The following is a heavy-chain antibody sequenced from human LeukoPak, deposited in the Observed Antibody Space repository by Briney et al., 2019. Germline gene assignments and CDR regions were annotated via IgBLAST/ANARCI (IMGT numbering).Heavy chain of an antibody. J-gene: IGHJ5*02. CDR1: GYTFTTYD. CDR2: RNPNSGNT. D-gene: IGHD6-19*01. CDR3: ARGRGSGHKENWFDP. V-gene: IGHV1-8*01. Sequence: ASVKVSCKASGYTFTTYDINSVRQATGQALEWIGWRNPNSGNTGYTHKFHGRVTMTRNTSISTAYMELSSLRSEDTAVYYCARGRGSGHKENWFDPWGQGTLVTVSS.